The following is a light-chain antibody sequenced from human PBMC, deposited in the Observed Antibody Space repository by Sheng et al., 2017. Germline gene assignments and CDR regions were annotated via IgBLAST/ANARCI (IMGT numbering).Light chain of an antibody. J-gene: IGLJ1*01. V-gene: IGLV1-40*01. CDR1: APTSGRGYD. CDR3: QSYDSSLSGSV. Sequence: QSVLTQPPSVSGGPRAEGHHLLHWEAAPTSGRGYDVHWYQQLPGTAPKLLIYGNSNRPSGVPDRFSGSKSGTSASLAITGLQAEDEADYYCQSYDSSLSGSVFGTGTKVTVL. CDR2: GNS.